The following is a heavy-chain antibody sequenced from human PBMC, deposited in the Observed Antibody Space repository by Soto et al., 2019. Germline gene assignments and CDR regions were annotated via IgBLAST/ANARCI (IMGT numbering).Heavy chain of an antibody. D-gene: IGHD3-3*01. V-gene: IGHV1-18*04. J-gene: IGHJ5*02. Sequence: ASVKVSCKASGYSFSSYGISWVRQAPGQGLDWMGWISVNNGNTDYAPKFQGRVTMTTDTSTSTAYMELRSPRSDDTAVYYCATSYDSGFDPWGQGTLVTVSS. CDR3: ATSYDSGFDP. CDR2: ISVNNGNT. CDR1: GYSFSSYG.